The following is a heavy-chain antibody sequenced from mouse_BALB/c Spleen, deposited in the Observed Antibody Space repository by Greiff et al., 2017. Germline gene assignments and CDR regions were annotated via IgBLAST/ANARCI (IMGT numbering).Heavy chain of an antibody. Sequence: EVQGVESGGGLVKPGGSLKLSCAASGFTFSSYTMSWVRQTPEKRLEWVATISSGGSYTYYPDSVKGRFTISRDNAKNTLYLQMSSLKSEDTAMYYCTRDGDYGPFDYWGQGTTLTVSS. V-gene: IGHV5-6-4*01. D-gene: IGHD1-1*01. CDR2: ISSGGSYT. CDR3: TRDGDYGPFDY. J-gene: IGHJ2*01. CDR1: GFTFSSYT.